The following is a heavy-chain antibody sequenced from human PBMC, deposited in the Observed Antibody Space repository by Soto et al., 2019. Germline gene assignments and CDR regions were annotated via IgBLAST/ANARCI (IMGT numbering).Heavy chain of an antibody. CDR2: IYYSGST. V-gene: IGHV4-30-4*01. Sequence: SETLSLTCTVSGGSISSGDYYWSWIRQPPGKGLEWIGYIYYSGSTYYNPSLKSRVTISVDTYKNQFSLKLSSVTAADTAVYYCARGRPVFALHPEIDYWGQGTLVTVSS. CDR3: ARGRPVFALHPEIDY. CDR1: GGSISSGDYY. J-gene: IGHJ4*02. D-gene: IGHD4-4*01.